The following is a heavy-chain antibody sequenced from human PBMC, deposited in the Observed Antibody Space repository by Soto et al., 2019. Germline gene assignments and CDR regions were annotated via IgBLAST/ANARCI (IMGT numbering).Heavy chain of an antibody. J-gene: IGHJ5*02. Sequence: ASVKVSCKASGYTFTRYTMNWVRQAPGQRLEWMGWINPDNGNTKSSQKFQDRVIITRDTSASTAYMDLSSLRSEDTAVYYCARGIATGQLDPWGQGTPVTVSS. CDR2: INPDNGNT. CDR1: GYTFTRYT. CDR3: ARGIATGQLDP. V-gene: IGHV1-3*01. D-gene: IGHD6-13*01.